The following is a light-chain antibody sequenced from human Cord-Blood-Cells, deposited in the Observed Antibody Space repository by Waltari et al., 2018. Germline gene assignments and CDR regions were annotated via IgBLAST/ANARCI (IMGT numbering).Light chain of an antibody. CDR2: KVT. Sequence: DVLMTQSPPSLPVSLGQSASISCRASPRLFYSDGNTYLNWLQQRPGQSPRRVTYKVTNRASGFPDRFSGSGSGTDFTLTISRVDAEDVGVYYCRQGTHWPMYSFGQGTKVEIK. CDR1: PRLFYSDGNTY. J-gene: IGKJ2*03. V-gene: IGKV2-30*01. CDR3: RQGTHWPMYS.